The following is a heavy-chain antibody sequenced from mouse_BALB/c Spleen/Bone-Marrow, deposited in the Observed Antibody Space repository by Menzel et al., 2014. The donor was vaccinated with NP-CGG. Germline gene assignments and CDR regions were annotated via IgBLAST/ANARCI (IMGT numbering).Heavy chain of an antibody. CDR1: GYTFTDYY. Sequence: QVQLQQPGPELVKPGASVKISCKASGYTFTDYYINWVKQKPGQGLEWIGWIYPRNNNTKYNERFKDKATLTVDTPSSTAYMQLSSLTSDDTAVYFCARGITTATFAYWGQGTLVTVSA. CDR2: IYPRNNNT. V-gene: IGHV1-84*02. D-gene: IGHD1-2*01. J-gene: IGHJ3*01. CDR3: ARGITTATFAY.